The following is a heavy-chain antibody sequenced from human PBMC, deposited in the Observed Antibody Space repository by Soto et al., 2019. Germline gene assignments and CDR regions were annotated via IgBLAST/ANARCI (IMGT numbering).Heavy chain of an antibody. D-gene: IGHD2-2*01. CDR2: IYYSGST. CDR3: ARLAGYCSGTSCYGYYGMDV. J-gene: IGHJ6*02. V-gene: IGHV4-61*01. CDR1: GGSVSSGSYY. Sequence: SETLSLTCTVSGGSVSSGSYYWSWIWQPPGKGLEWIGYIYYSGSTNYNPSLKSRVTISVDTSKNQFSLKVSSVTAADTAVFYCARLAGYCSGTSCYGYYGMDVWGQGTTVTVSS.